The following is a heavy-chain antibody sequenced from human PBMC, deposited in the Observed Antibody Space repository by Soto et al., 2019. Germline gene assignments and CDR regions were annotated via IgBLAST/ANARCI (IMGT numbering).Heavy chain of an antibody. CDR2: IYTSGST. CDR3: ARVLYRSGYYNGLDV. J-gene: IGHJ6*02. V-gene: IGHV4-4*07. D-gene: IGHD6-19*01. CDR1: GGSISTYY. Sequence: QVQLQESGPGLVKPSETLSLTCTVSGGSISTYYWSWIRQPAGKGLEWIGRIYTSGSTNYNPSLRSRVTMSVDTSKNQLSLKLSSVTAADTAVYYCARVLYRSGYYNGLDVWGQGTTVTVSS.